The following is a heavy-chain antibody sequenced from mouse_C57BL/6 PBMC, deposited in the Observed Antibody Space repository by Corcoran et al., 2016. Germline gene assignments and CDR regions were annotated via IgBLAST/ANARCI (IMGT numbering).Heavy chain of an antibody. J-gene: IGHJ2*01. CDR2: ILPGSGNT. D-gene: IGHD1-1*01. V-gene: IGHV1-9*01. CDR3: ASCFMDY. Sequence: QVQLQQSGAELMKPGASVKLSFKATGYTFTAYWIEWVNQRPGHGLAWFGEILPGSGNTNYNEKFKGKATFTADTSYNTAYMQLSSLTTEDSAIYYCASCFMDYWGQGTTLTVSS. CDR1: GYTFTAYW.